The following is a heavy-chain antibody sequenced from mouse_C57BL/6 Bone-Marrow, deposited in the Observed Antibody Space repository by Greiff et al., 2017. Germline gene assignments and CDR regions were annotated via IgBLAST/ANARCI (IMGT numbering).Heavy chain of an antibody. CDR1: GYTFTSYW. D-gene: IGHD1-1*01. CDR3: ARWDYYGSSYLYAMDY. J-gene: IGHJ4*01. Sequence: QVQLQQPGAELVKPGASVKMSCKASGYTFTSYWITWVKQRPGQGLEWIGDIYPGSGSTNYNEKFKSKATLTVDTSSRTAYMQLSSLTSEDSAVYYCARWDYYGSSYLYAMDYWGQGTSVTVSS. CDR2: IYPGSGST. V-gene: IGHV1-55*01.